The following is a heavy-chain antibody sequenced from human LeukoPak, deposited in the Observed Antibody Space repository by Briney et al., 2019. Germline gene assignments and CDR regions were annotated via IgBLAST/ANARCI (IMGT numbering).Heavy chain of an antibody. J-gene: IGHJ6*02. Sequence: SVKVSCKASGGTFSSYAISRVRQAPGQGLEWMGGIIPIFGTANYAQKFQGRVTITADESTSTAYVELSSLRSEDTAVYYCAGTIFGVVISYYGMDVWGQGTTVTVSS. CDR1: GGTFSSYA. V-gene: IGHV1-69*13. D-gene: IGHD3-3*01. CDR3: AGTIFGVVISYYGMDV. CDR2: IIPIFGTA.